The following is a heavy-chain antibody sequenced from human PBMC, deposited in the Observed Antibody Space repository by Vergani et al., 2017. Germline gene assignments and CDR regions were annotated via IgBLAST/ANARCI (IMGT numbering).Heavy chain of an antibody. CDR3: ARGGYYDSSEGGFDY. Sequence: QVQLVESGGGVVQPGRSLRLSCAASGFTFSNYGMHWVRQAPGKGLEWMTVIWYDGSNKYYADSVKGRFTISRDNSKNTLYLQMNSLRAEDTAVYYCARGGYYDSSEGGFDYWGQGTLVTVSS. CDR1: GFTFSNYG. V-gene: IGHV3-33*01. D-gene: IGHD3-22*01. J-gene: IGHJ4*02. CDR2: IWYDGSNK.